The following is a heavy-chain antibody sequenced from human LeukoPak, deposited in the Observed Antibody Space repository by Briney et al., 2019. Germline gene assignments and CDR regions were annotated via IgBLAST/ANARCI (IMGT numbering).Heavy chain of an antibody. CDR3: ARTSPRAATFDY. J-gene: IGHJ4*02. CDR2: IYTSGTT. Sequence: SETLSLTCAVSGGSISSYYWSSIRQPAGKGLEWIGRIYTSGTTNYNPSLKSRVTMSVDTSKNQFSLNLNSVTAADTAVYYCARTSPRAATFDYWGQGTLVTVSS. D-gene: IGHD2-15*01. V-gene: IGHV4-4*07. CDR1: GGSISSYY.